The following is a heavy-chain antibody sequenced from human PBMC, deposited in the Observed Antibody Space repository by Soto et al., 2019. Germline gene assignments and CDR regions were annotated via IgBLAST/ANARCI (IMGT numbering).Heavy chain of an antibody. CDR2: INPGGGST. D-gene: IGHD4-17*01. V-gene: IGHV1-46*03. J-gene: IGHJ4*02. CDR3: AAYGGNSATDY. CDR1: GYTFTSYY. Sequence: ASVKVSCKASGYTFTSYYMHWVRQAPGQGLEWMGIINPGGGSTSYAQKFQGRVTMTRDTSTSTVYMELSSLRSEDTAVYYCAAYGGNSATDYWGQGTLVTVSS.